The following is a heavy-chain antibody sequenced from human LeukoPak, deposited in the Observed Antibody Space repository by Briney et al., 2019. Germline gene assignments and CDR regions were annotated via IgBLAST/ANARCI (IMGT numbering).Heavy chain of an antibody. CDR3: AREDDFWSGYYGGYFDY. D-gene: IGHD3-3*01. CDR1: GFTFSSYS. J-gene: IGHJ4*02. CDR2: ISSSSSTI. Sequence: SGGSLRLSCAASGFTFSSYSMTWVRQAPGKGLEWVSYISSSSSTIYYADSVKGRFTISRDNAKNSLYLQMNSLRDEDTAVYYCAREDDFWSGYYGGYFDYWGQGTLVTVSS. V-gene: IGHV3-48*02.